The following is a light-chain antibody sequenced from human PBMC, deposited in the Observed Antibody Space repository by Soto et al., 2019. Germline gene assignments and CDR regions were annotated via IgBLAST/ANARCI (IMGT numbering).Light chain of an antibody. V-gene: IGKV1-5*01. CDR2: DAS. Sequence: DIQMTQSPSTLSASVGDRVTITCRASQSISSWLAWYQQKLGRAPRLLIYDASSLESGVPSRFSGSGYGTEFTLTISSLQPDDFAVYYCQHRSNWPPITFGQGTRLEIK. J-gene: IGKJ5*01. CDR1: QSISSW. CDR3: QHRSNWPPIT.